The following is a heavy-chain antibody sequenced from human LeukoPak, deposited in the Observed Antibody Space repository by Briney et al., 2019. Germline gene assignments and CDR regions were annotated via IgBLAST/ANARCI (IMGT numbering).Heavy chain of an antibody. CDR2: MNPNSGNT. J-gene: IGHJ6*03. Sequence: ASVKVSCKASGYTFTSYDINWARQATGQGLEWMGWMNPNSGNTGYAQKFQGRVTMTRNTSISTAYMELSSLRSEDTAVYYCARFAVRGGYYYYYMDVWGKGTTVTISS. CDR3: ARFAVRGGYYYYYMDV. CDR1: GYTFTSYD. D-gene: IGHD3-10*01. V-gene: IGHV1-8*01.